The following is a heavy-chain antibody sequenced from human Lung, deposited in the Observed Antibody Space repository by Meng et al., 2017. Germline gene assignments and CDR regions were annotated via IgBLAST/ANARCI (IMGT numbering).Heavy chain of an antibody. V-gene: IGHV3-74*01. CDR2: INTDGSST. D-gene: IGHD5-24*01. J-gene: IGHJ4*02. Sequence: EVQLVESGGGVVQPGGSLRLSCAASGFTFSTYWMNWARQAPGKWLVWVSHINTDGSSTNYADSVKGRFTISRDNAKNTLYLQMNSLRAEDTAVYYCGRSDGYIRDWGQGTLVTVSS. CDR1: GFTFSTYW. CDR3: GRSDGYIRD.